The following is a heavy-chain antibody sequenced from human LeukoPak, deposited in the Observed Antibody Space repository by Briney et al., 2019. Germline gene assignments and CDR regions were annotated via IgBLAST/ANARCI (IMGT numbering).Heavy chain of an antibody. D-gene: IGHD2-2*01. V-gene: IGHV1-18*01. Sequence: GASVKVSCRASGYTFTSYGISWVRQAPGQGLEWMGWISAYNGNTNYAQKLQGRVTMTTDTSTSTAYMELRSLRSDDTAVYYCARADIVVVPAAIFDYWGQGTLVIVSS. CDR3: ARADIVVVPAAIFDY. CDR1: GYTFTSYG. J-gene: IGHJ4*02. CDR2: ISAYNGNT.